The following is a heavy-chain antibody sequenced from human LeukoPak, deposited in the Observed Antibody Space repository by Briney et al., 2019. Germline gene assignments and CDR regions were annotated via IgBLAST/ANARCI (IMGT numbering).Heavy chain of an antibody. J-gene: IGHJ4*02. D-gene: IGHD1-26*01. Sequence: PGGSLTLSCAASGFTFSSYWMHWVRQAPGKGRVWVSRIDSDGSSTKYADSVKGRNTISRDNAKNTLYVQMNSLRAEDTAVYYCARDPVGARPDYWGQGPLVTVSS. CDR1: GFTFSSYW. CDR3: ARDPVGARPDY. V-gene: IGHV3-74*03. CDR2: IDSDGSST.